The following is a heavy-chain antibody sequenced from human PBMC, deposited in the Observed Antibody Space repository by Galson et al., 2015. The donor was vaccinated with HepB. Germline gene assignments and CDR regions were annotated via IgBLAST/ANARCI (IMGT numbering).Heavy chain of an antibody. CDR3: AKGDHGVTPLYYYYGMDV. D-gene: IGHD1-14*01. Sequence: SLRLSCAASGFTFSSYGMHWVRQAPGKGLEWVAVISYDGSNKYYADSVKGRFTISRDNSKNTLYLQMNSLRAEDTAVYYCAKGDHGVTPLYYYYGMDVWGQGTTVTVSS. V-gene: IGHV3-30*18. CDR2: ISYDGSNK. J-gene: IGHJ6*02. CDR1: GFTFSSYG.